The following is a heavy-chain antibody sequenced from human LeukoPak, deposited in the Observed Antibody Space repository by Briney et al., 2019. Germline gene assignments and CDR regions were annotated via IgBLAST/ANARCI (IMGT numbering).Heavy chain of an antibody. CDR2: IRSSATTI. D-gene: IGHD3-10*01. Sequence: GGSLRLSCAASGFTFSSYEVNWVRQAPGKGLEWVSYIRSSATTIYYADSVKGRFTIPRDNAKNSLYLQMNSLRADDTAVYYCARTSTYGGFDPWGQGTLVTVSS. CDR3: ARTSTYGGFDP. J-gene: IGHJ5*02. V-gene: IGHV3-48*03. CDR1: GFTFSSYE.